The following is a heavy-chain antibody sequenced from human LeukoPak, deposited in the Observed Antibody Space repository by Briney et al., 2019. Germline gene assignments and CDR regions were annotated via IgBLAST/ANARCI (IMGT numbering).Heavy chain of an antibody. CDR2: ITNSGVTT. V-gene: IGHV3-23*01. Sequence: AGGSLRLSCTASRFTFSSFAMHWVRQAPGKGLEWVSLITNSGVTTHYADSVKGRFTISRDNSRSTLYLQLNSLRADDTALYYCAKARLYCSSGTCSDHPATLTGMDVWGQGTTVTVSS. J-gene: IGHJ6*02. CDR3: AKARLYCSSGTCSDHPATLTGMDV. D-gene: IGHD2-15*01. CDR1: RFTFSSFA.